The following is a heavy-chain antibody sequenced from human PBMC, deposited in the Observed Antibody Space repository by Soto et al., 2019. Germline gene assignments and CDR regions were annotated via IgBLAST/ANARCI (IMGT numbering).Heavy chain of an antibody. Sequence: EVQLLESGGGLVQPGGSLRLSCAASGFTFSSYVMSWVRQAPGKGLEWVSGISGSGGSTYYADSVKGRFTISRDNSKNTLYVQMNSLRAEDTAVYYCAKVGSYGFGGHFVYWGQGTLVTVSS. CDR1: GFTFSSYV. D-gene: IGHD5-18*01. CDR2: ISGSGGST. J-gene: IGHJ4*02. CDR3: AKVGSYGFGGHFVY. V-gene: IGHV3-23*01.